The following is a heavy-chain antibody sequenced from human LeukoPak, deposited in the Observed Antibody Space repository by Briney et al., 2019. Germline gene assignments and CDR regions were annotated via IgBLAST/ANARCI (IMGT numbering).Heavy chain of an antibody. D-gene: IGHD6-13*01. Sequence: ASVKVSCKASGYTFTTYGISWVRQAPGQGLEWMGWISTYNGNTNYAQKLQGRVTMTTDTSTSTAYMELRSLRSDDTAVYYCARLEGIAATGTPLYWGQGTLVTVSS. CDR3: ARLEGIAATGTPLY. V-gene: IGHV1-18*01. J-gene: IGHJ4*02. CDR1: GYTFTTYG. CDR2: ISTYNGNT.